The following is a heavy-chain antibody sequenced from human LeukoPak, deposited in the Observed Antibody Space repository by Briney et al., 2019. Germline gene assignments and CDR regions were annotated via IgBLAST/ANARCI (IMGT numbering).Heavy chain of an antibody. V-gene: IGHV3-30*18. Sequence: PGGSLRLSCAASGFTFSRYGMHWVRQAPGKGLEWLAFISYDGSNKYYADSVKGRFIISRDNSKNTLYLQMNSLRAEDTAVYYCAKNGIVVVLPTNWFDPWGQGTLVTVSS. CDR2: ISYDGSNK. D-gene: IGHD2-15*01. J-gene: IGHJ5*02. CDR3: AKNGIVVVLPTNWFDP. CDR1: GFTFSRYG.